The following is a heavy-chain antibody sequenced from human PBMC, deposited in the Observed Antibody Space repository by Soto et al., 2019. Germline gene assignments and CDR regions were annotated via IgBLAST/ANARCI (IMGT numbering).Heavy chain of an antibody. Sequence: SVKVSCKASGFTFTSSAVQWVRQARGQRLEWIGWIVVGSGNTNYAQKFQERVTITRDMSTSTAYMELSSLRSEDTAVYYCAADTNEASPIDTWGQGTLVTVSS. CDR1: GFTFTSSA. V-gene: IGHV1-58*01. J-gene: IGHJ5*02. CDR2: IVVGSGNT. CDR3: AADTNEASPIDT. D-gene: IGHD1-1*01.